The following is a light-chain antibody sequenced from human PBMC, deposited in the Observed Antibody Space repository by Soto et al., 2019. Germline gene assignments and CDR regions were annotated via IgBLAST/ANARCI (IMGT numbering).Light chain of an antibody. Sequence: QSVLTQPPSASGTPGQRVTVSCSGSNSNIGSNNVNWYQQLPGAAPKLLIYSSNQRPSGVPVRFSASKPGTSASLAISGLQSEDEADYYCASWDDSLSGHFVFGTGTKVTVL. CDR1: NSNIGSNN. V-gene: IGLV1-44*01. CDR3: ASWDDSLSGHFV. CDR2: SSN. J-gene: IGLJ1*01.